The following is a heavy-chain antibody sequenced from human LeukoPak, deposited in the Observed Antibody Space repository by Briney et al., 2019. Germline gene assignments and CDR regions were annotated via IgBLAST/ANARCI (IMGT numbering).Heavy chain of an antibody. Sequence: GSLRLSCEASGITFRSSSMHWVRQAPGKGLEWLAFIRFDGSTKYYADSVKGRFTVSRDNSKSTLYLQMNSLRAEDTAVYYCAQPDFWGQGTLVTVSS. CDR3: AQPDF. V-gene: IGHV3-30*02. J-gene: IGHJ4*02. CDR2: IRFDGSTK. CDR1: GITFRSSS.